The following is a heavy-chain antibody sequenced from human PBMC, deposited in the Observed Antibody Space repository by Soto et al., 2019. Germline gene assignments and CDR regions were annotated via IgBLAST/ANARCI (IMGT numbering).Heavy chain of an antibody. V-gene: IGHV4-31*03. J-gene: IGHJ3*02. CDR3: ARGSDSGSYYLDAFDI. CDR1: GGSISSGGYY. D-gene: IGHD1-26*01. CDR2: IYYSGST. Sequence: SETLSLTCTVSGGSISSGGYYWSWIRQHPGKGLEWIGYIYYSGSTYYNPSLKSRVTISVDTSKNQFSLKLSSVTAADTAVYYCARGSDSGSYYLDAFDIWGQGTMVTVSS.